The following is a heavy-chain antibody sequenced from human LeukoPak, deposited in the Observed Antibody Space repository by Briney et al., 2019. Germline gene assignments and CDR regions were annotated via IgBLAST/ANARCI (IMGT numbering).Heavy chain of an antibody. CDR2: INHSGST. CDR1: GGSFSGYY. D-gene: IGHD3-10*01. V-gene: IGHV4-34*01. Sequence: PSETLSLTCAVYGGSFSGYYWSWIRQPPGKGLEWIGEINHSGSTNYNPSLKSRVTIPVDTSKNQFSLKLSSVTAADTAVYYCARGSRYYGSGSYPIKRRCYFDYWGQGTLVTVSS. J-gene: IGHJ4*02. CDR3: ARGSRYYGSGSYPIKRRCYFDY.